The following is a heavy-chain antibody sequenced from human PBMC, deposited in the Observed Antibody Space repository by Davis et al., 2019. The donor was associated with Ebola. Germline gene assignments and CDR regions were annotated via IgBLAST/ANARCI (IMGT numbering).Heavy chain of an antibody. CDR2: ISGRGGNT. D-gene: IGHD3-10*01. V-gene: IGHV3-23*01. Sequence: PGGSLRLSCAASGFTFSSYAMNWVRQAPGKGLEWVSVISGRGGNTYYADSVKGRFTISRDNSKNALYLQMNNLRTEDTAVYYCTTGGYQVLLNRFDFWGQGTLVTVSS. CDR1: GFTFSSYA. CDR3: TTGGYQVLLNRFDF. J-gene: IGHJ4*02.